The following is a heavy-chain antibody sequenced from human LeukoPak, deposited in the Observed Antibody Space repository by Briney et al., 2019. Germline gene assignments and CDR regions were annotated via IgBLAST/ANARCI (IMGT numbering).Heavy chain of an antibody. J-gene: IGHJ4*02. CDR2: IYYSGST. V-gene: IGHV4-39*07. CDR1: GGSISSSSYY. D-gene: IGHD3-10*01. CDR3: ASYDGFPPYYFDY. Sequence: PSETLSLTCTVSGGSISSSSYYWGWIRQPPGKGLEWIGSIYYSGSTYYNPSLKSRVTISVDTSKNQFSLKLSSVTDADTAVYYCASYDGFPPYYFDYWGQGTLVTVSS.